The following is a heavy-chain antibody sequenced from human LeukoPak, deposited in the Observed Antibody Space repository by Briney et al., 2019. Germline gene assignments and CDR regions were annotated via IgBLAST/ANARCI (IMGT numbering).Heavy chain of an antibody. Sequence: ASVTVSCKASGYTFTSYGISWVRQAPGQGLEWMGWISAYNGGTNYSQKFQGRVTMTRDTSISTAYMELSRLRSDDTAVYYCSRGPIQGGESVSRGLIDYWGQGTLVTVSS. CDR2: ISAYNGGT. V-gene: IGHV1-18*01. J-gene: IGHJ4*02. D-gene: IGHD2-2*01. CDR1: GYTFTSYG. CDR3: SRGPIQGGESVSRGLIDY.